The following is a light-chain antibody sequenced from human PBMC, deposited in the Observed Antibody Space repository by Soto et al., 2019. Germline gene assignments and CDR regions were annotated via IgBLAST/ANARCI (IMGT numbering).Light chain of an antibody. J-gene: IGLJ2*01. CDR1: SSNIGRSY. Sequence: QSVLTQPPSASGTPGQRVTISCSGSSSNIGRSYVFWYKQLPGTAPRLLIYRNNQRPSGVPDRFAGSKSGTGASLAISGLRSHDEAVYYCAAWDDSLSGVVFGGGTKLTVL. CDR3: AAWDDSLSGVV. V-gene: IGLV1-47*01. CDR2: RNN.